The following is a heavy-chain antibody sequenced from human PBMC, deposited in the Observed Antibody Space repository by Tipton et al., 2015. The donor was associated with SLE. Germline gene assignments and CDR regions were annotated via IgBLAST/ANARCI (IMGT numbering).Heavy chain of an antibody. D-gene: IGHD6-19*01. CDR2: IYYREDT. CDR1: GDSINSYY. CDR3: ARHKYGWYYYFDY. J-gene: IGHJ4*02. Sequence: TLSLTCTVSGDSINSYYWSWIRQPPGEGLEWIGYIYYREDTNYSPSLKSRVTISLDASKNQLSLKLSSVTAADTAVYYCARHKYGWYYYFDYWGQGTLVTVSS. V-gene: IGHV4-59*08.